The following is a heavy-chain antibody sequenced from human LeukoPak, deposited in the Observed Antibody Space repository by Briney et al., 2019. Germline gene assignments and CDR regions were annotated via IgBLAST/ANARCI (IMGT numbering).Heavy chain of an antibody. V-gene: IGHV4-4*07. CDR2: FYSSGST. Sequence: KASETLSLTCTVFGGSLTTYSWSWIRQPAGRGLEWIGRFYSSGSTDYNPSLKSRVTMSVDTSKNQVSLKLSSVTAADTAIYYCARDFSSKNWFDTWGQGTLVTVSS. D-gene: IGHD2/OR15-2a*01. CDR1: GGSLTTYS. J-gene: IGHJ5*02. CDR3: ARDFSSKNWFDT.